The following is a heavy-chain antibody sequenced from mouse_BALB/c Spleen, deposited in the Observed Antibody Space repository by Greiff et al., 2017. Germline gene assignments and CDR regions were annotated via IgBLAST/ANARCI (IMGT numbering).Heavy chain of an antibody. Sequence: EVMLVESGGDLVKPGGSLKLSCAASGFTFSSYGMSWVRQTPDKRLEWVATISSGGSYTYYPDSVKGRFTISRDNAKNTLYLQMSSLKSEDTAMYYCARRYDEGFAYWGQGTLVTVSA. J-gene: IGHJ3*01. D-gene: IGHD2-12*01. V-gene: IGHV5-6*02. CDR2: ISSGGSYT. CDR1: GFTFSSYG. CDR3: ARRYDEGFAY.